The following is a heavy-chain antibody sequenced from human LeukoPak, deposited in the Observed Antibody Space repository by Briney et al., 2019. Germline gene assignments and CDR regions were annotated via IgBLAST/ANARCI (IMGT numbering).Heavy chain of an antibody. J-gene: IGHJ5*02. Sequence: GGSLRLSCAASGFTFSSYGMHWVRQPPGKGLEWVAFIRYDGSNKYYADSVKGRFAIYRDNTKNTLYLQMNSLRAEDTDVYYCAKGRTGYCSGGSCLNWFDPWGQGTLVTVSS. CDR3: AKGRTGYCSGGSCLNWFDP. CDR2: IRYDGSNK. D-gene: IGHD2-15*01. V-gene: IGHV3-30*02. CDR1: GFTFSSYG.